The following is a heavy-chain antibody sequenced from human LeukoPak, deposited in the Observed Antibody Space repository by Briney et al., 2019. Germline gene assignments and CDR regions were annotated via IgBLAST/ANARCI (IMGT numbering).Heavy chain of an antibody. CDR3: ARVLYNYGPHYFDF. J-gene: IGHJ4*02. D-gene: IGHD5-18*01. Sequence: SETLSLTCTVSGGSISNYYCSWIRQAPGKGLEWIGYIYTTGSTNYNPSLKSRVTISVDTSKNQFSLKLSSVTAADTAVYYCARVLYNYGPHYFDFWGQGTLVTVSS. V-gene: IGHV4-4*08. CDR1: GGSISNYY. CDR2: IYTTGST.